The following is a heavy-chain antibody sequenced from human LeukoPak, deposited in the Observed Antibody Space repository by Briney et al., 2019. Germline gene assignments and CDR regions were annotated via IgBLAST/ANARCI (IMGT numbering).Heavy chain of an antibody. CDR3: ARVGHRSAYYYYYYMDV. CDR1: GGSISSHY. V-gene: IGHV4-59*11. Sequence: SETLSLTCTVSGGSISSHYWSWIRQPPGKGLEWIGYIYYSGSTNYNPSLKSRVTISVDTSKNQFSLKLSPVTAADTAVYYCARVGHRSAYYYYYYMDVWGKGTTVTVSS. D-gene: IGHD2-15*01. J-gene: IGHJ6*03. CDR2: IYYSGST.